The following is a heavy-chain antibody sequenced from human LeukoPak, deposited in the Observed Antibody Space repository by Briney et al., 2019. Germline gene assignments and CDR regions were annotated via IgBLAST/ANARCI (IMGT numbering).Heavy chain of an antibody. CDR2: INSDGSST. Sequence: GGSLRLSCAASGFTFSSYWMHWVRQAPGKGLVWVSRINSDGSSTSYADSVKGRFTISRDNAKNTLYLQMNSLRAEDTAVYCCARPLRYFDWAFQHWGQGTLVTVSS. V-gene: IGHV3-74*01. J-gene: IGHJ1*01. CDR1: GFTFSSYW. D-gene: IGHD3-9*01. CDR3: ARPLRYFDWAFQH.